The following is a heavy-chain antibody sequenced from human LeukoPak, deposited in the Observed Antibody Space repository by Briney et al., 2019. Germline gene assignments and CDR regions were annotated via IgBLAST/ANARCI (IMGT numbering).Heavy chain of an antibody. D-gene: IGHD3-10*01. Sequence: SETLSLTCTVSGDSISSSSYYWGWIRQPPGKGLEWIANIHYSGITQYNPSLKSRVTISVDTSKNQLSLKLSSVTAADTAVYFCARQPHAFDNWFDPWGQGTLVTVS. CDR2: IHYSGIT. CDR3: ARQPHAFDNWFDP. J-gene: IGHJ5*02. V-gene: IGHV4-39*01. CDR1: GDSISSSSYY.